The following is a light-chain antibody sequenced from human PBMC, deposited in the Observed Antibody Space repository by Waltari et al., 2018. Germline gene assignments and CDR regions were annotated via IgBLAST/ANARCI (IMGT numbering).Light chain of an antibody. V-gene: IGKV3-11*01. CDR2: DTS. Sequence: EIVLTQSPATLSLSPGEGATLPCRASQRLTSYLAWYQQKPGQAPRLLIYDTSNRATGIPARFSGSGSGTDFTLIISSLEPEDFGVYYCQQRSTFGQGTKLEIK. CDR1: QRLTSY. J-gene: IGKJ2*01. CDR3: QQRST.